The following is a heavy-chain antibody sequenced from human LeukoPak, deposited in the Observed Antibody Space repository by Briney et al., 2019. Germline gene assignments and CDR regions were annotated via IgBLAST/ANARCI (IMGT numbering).Heavy chain of an antibody. D-gene: IGHD3-16*01. CDR3: ARDQGSLPVWFYYMDV. CDR1: GFTFSSYA. CDR2: ISYDGTNK. J-gene: IGHJ6*03. V-gene: IGHV3-30*01. Sequence: DPGGSLRLSCAASGFTFSSYAMPWVRQAPGKGLEWLAVISYDGTNKYYADSVKGRFTISRDNSKNTLYLQMNSLRDEDTAVYYCARDQGSLPVWFYYMDVWGSGTTVTVSS.